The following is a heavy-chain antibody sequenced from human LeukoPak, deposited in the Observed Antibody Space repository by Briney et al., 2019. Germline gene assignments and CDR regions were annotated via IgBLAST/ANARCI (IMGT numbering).Heavy chain of an antibody. CDR2: MNPNSGNT. CDR1: GYTFTSYD. J-gene: IGHJ5*02. Sequence: GASVKVSCKASGYTFTSYDINWVRQATGQGLEWMGWMNPNSGNTGYAQKFQGRVTMTRNTSISTAYMELSSLRSEDTAVYYCASAGYCSGGSCYPSIYNWFDPWGQGTLVTVSS. V-gene: IGHV1-8*01. CDR3: ASAGYCSGGSCYPSIYNWFDP. D-gene: IGHD2-15*01.